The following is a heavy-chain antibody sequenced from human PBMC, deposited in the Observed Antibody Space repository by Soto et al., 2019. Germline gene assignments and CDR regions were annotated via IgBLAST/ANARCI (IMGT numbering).Heavy chain of an antibody. CDR3: ARLNKLERRGCFDC. V-gene: IGHV4-39*01. CDR2: IFHSGST. CDR1: GGSFRSNGYY. Sequence: SETLSLPCTVSGGSFRSNGYYWGWIRQPPGKGLEWIGTIFHSGSTYYRPSLKSRVTISVDTSENQLSLTLTSVTAADTGVYYCARLNKLERRGCFDCCGRGTQFAVCS. J-gene: IGHJ4*02. D-gene: IGHD1-1*01.